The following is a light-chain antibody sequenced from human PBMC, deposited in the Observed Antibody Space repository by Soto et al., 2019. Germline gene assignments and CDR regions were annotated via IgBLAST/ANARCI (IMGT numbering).Light chain of an antibody. CDR2: AAS. Sequence: DIQLTQSPSSLYASVGGIVRITVRESQGIRNDLAWYQQKPGKAPKRLIYAASSLQSGVPSRFNDSGSGTEFTLTISSLQSEDFAVYYCQQYNNWPPLTFGGGTKVDIK. CDR3: QQYNNWPPLT. V-gene: IGKV1-17*01. J-gene: IGKJ4*01. CDR1: QGIRND.